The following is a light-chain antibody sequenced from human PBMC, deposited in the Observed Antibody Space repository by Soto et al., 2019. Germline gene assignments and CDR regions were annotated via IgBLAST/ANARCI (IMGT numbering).Light chain of an antibody. CDR1: SCDVDNGYNS. Sequence: QSVLTQPASVSGSPGQSITISCTGSSCDVDNGYNSVSWYQQHPGKAPKLMIYEVRNRPSGVSNRFSGSTSGNTASLTISRLQAEDEADYSCVSYSTIATAYVFGTGTNVTVL. V-gene: IGLV2-14*01. CDR2: EVR. CDR3: VSYSTIATAYV. J-gene: IGLJ1*01.